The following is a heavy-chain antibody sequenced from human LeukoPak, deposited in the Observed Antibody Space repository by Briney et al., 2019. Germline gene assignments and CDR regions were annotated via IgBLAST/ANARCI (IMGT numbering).Heavy chain of an antibody. J-gene: IGHJ3*02. CDR3: ARASSNERWLQFGAFDI. CDR2: IKQDGSEK. V-gene: IGHV3-7*01. CDR1: GFTFSSYG. Sequence: GGSLRLSCAASGFTFSSYGMSWVRQAPGKGLEWVANIKQDGSEKYYVDSVKGRFTISRDNAKNSLYLQMNSLRAEDTAVYYCARASSNERWLQFGAFDIWGQGTMVTVSS. D-gene: IGHD5-24*01.